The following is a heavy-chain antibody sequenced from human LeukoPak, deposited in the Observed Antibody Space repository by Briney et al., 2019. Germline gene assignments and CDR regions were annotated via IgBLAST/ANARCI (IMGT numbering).Heavy chain of an antibody. CDR1: GGTFSSYA. CDR2: IIPIFGTA. D-gene: IGHD3-16*01. CDR3: ARGRSYAVLDY. J-gene: IGHJ4*02. Sequence: SVKVSWKASGGTFSSYAISWVRQAPGQGLGWMGGIIPIFGTANYAQKFQGRVTITADESTSTAYMELSSLRSEDTAVYYCARGRSYAVLDYWGQGTLVTVSS. V-gene: IGHV1-69*13.